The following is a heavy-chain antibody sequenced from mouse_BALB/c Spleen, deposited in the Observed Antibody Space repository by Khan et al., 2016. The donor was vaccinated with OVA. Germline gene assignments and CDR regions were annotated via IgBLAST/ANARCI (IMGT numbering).Heavy chain of an antibody. Sequence: EVQLQESGPGLVKPSQSLSLTCTVTGYSITSDYAWNWNRQLPGNKLEWMGFISYSGSTNYNPALKSRVSFTRDTSKNPSFLQLNSLTTEDTASYYCARDGSRYSYAMDYWGQGTSVTVSS. CDR3: ARDGSRYSYAMDY. D-gene: IGHD2-3*01. J-gene: IGHJ4*01. CDR2: ISYSGST. CDR1: GYSITSDYA. V-gene: IGHV3-2*02.